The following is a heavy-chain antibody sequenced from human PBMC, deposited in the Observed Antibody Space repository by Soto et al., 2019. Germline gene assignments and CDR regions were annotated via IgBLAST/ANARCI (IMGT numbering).Heavy chain of an antibody. V-gene: IGHV3-30-3*01. CDR3: ARDSLIVVVPAAILYYYYYGMDV. D-gene: IGHD2-2*02. J-gene: IGHJ6*02. CDR1: GFTFSSYA. CDR2: ISYDGSNK. Sequence: PGGSLRLSCAASGFTFSSYAMHWVRQAPGKGLEWVAVISYDGSNKYYADSVKGRFTISRDNSKNTLYLQMNSLRAEDTAVYYCARDSLIVVVPAAILYYYYYGMDVWGQGTTVTVSS.